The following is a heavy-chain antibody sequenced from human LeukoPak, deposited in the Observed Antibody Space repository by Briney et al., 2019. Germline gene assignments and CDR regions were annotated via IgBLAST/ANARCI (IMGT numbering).Heavy chain of an antibody. V-gene: IGHV3-9*01. CDR3: AKDIGEALWFGSLEY. CDR1: GFTFDDYA. J-gene: IGHJ4*02. D-gene: IGHD3-10*01. CDR2: ISWNSGSI. Sequence: TGGSLRLSCAASGFTFDDYAMHWVRQAPGKGLEWVSGISWNSGSIGYADSVKGRFTISRDNAKNSLYLQMNSLRAEDTALYYCAKDIGEALWFGSLEYWGQGTLVTVSS.